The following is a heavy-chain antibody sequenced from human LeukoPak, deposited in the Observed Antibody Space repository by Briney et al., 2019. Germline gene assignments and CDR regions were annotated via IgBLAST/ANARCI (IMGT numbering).Heavy chain of an antibody. CDR2: IYYSGST. CDR3: ARESYLRLDY. J-gene: IGHJ4*02. V-gene: IGHV4-30-4*01. CDR1: GGSFSGYC. Sequence: SETLSLTCALYGGSFSGYCWSWIRQPPGKGLEWIGYIYYSGSTYYNPSLKSRVTISVDTSKNQFSLKLSSVTAADTAVYYCARESYLRLDYWGQGTLVTVS. D-gene: IGHD1-26*01.